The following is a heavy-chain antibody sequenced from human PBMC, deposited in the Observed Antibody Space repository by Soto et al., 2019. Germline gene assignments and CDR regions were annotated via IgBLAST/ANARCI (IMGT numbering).Heavy chain of an antibody. J-gene: IGHJ4*02. Sequence: QVQLVESGGGVVQPGRSLRLSCAVSGFTFSSYAMHWVRQAPGTGLEWVAVISYDGRDKYYPDSVKGRFTISRDNSKNTLYLQMNSLRAEDTAVYYCARSAGGSYPQYDYWGQGTLVTVSS. CDR1: GFTFSSYA. V-gene: IGHV3-30*04. CDR2: ISYDGRDK. D-gene: IGHD1-26*01. CDR3: ARSAGGSYPQYDY.